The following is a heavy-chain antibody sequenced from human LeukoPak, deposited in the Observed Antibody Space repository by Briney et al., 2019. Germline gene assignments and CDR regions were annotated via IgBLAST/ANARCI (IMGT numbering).Heavy chain of an antibody. Sequence: GRSLRLSCAASGFTFSNYAMHWVRQAPGKGLECVAIISNDGSNKYYADSVKGRFTLSRDNSKYTVYLQMNSLRGEDTAVYYCARDLGLGRGWYGGDYWGQGTLVTVSS. V-gene: IGHV3-30-3*01. J-gene: IGHJ4*02. D-gene: IGHD6-19*01. CDR3: ARDLGLGRGWYGGDY. CDR1: GFTFSNYA. CDR2: ISNDGSNK.